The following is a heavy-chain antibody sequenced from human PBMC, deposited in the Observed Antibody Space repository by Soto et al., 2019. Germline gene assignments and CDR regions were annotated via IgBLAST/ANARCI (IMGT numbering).Heavy chain of an antibody. V-gene: IGHV4-30-4*01. CDR1: GGSISSADFF. CDR2: IYYSGTT. J-gene: IGHJ4*02. Sequence: SETLSLTCTVSGGSISSADFFWTWLRQPPGKGLEWLGYIYYSGTTYYNPSFKGRLIISIDTSRNQFSLSLNSVTAAYTAVFFCAGEPYLRVARNDFWGQGAQDTGSS. CDR3: AGEPYLRVARNDF. D-gene: IGHD3-16*01.